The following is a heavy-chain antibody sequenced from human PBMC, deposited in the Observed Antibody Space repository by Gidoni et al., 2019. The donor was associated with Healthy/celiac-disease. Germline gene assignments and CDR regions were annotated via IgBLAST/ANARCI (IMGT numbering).Heavy chain of an antibody. CDR2: INPSGGST. J-gene: IGHJ6*02. CDR1: GYTFTSYY. Sequence: QVQLVQSGAEVKKLGASVKVSCKASGYTFTSYYMHWVRQAPGQGLEWMGIINPSGGSTSYAQKFQGRVTMTRDTSTSTVYMELSSLRSEDTAVYYCARDSHVFDGYYYGMDVWGQGTTVTVSS. D-gene: IGHD3-10*01. CDR3: ARDSHVFDGYYYGMDV. V-gene: IGHV1-46*01.